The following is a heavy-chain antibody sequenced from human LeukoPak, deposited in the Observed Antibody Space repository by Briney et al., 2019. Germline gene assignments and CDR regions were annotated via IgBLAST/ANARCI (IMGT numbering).Heavy chain of an antibody. V-gene: IGHV3-74*01. CDR3: ARSLRYFDWLPIDY. D-gene: IGHD3-9*01. Sequence: GGSLRLPCAASGFTFSSYWMHWVRQAPGKGLVWVSRINSDGSSTSYADSVKGRFTISRDNAKNTLYLQMNSLRAEDTAVYYCARSLRYFDWLPIDYWGQGTLVTVSS. CDR2: INSDGSST. J-gene: IGHJ4*02. CDR1: GFTFSSYW.